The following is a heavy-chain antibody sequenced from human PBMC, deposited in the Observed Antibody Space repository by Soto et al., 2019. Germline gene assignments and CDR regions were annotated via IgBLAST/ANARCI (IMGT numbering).Heavy chain of an antibody. V-gene: IGHV4-30-2*01. CDR3: ARSEAYCGGDCYSHFDY. J-gene: IGHJ4*02. Sequence: SETLSLTCAVSGGSISSGGYSWSWIRQPPGKGLEWIGYIYHSGSTYYNPSLKSRVTISVDRSKNQFSLKLSSVTAADTAVYYCARSEAYCGGDCYSHFDYWGQGTLVTVS. CDR2: IYHSGST. CDR1: GGSISSGGYS. D-gene: IGHD2-21*02.